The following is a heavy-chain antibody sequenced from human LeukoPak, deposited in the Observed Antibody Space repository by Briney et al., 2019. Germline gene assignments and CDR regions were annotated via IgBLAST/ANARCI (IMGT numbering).Heavy chain of an antibody. CDR1: GYTFTNYD. D-gene: IGHD3-3*01. V-gene: IGHV1-8*01. Sequence: ASVKVSCKASGYTFTNYDINWVRQATGQGLEWMGWMNPNSGNTGYAQKFQGRVNMTRNTSISTAYMELSSLRLEDTAVYYCATERFAFDIWGQGTMVTVSS. CDR2: MNPNSGNT. CDR3: ATERFAFDI. J-gene: IGHJ3*02.